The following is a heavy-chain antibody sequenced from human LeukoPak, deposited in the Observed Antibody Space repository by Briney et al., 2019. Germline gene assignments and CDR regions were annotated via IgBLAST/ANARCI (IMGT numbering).Heavy chain of an antibody. D-gene: IGHD7-27*01. CDR3: TTGNWGPY. CDR2: IKSKIDGGTT. V-gene: IGHV3-15*07. CDR1: GFTFNNAW. J-gene: IGHJ4*02. Sequence: GGSLRLSYAASGFTFNNAWMNWVRQAPGKGPEWVGRIKSKIDGGTTDFGAPVKGGFGISRDDSENTMYLHMNSLRTEDTAVYYCTTGNWGPYWGQGTLVTVSS.